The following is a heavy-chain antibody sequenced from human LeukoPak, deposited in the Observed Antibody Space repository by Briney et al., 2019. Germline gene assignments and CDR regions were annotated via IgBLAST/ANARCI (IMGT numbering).Heavy chain of an antibody. V-gene: IGHV4-59*11. CDR1: GVSISSHY. D-gene: IGHD3-3*01. CDR2: VYYSGST. Sequence: PETLSHTCRVSGVSISSHYWNWGRQPPRKGLEWGGYVYYSGSTNYNPSLQRRVTLSVDTSKNQFSLKLTSVTAADTAVYHCARWGGSQINAYDYWGQGTLVTVSS. CDR3: ARWGGSQINAYDY. J-gene: IGHJ4*02.